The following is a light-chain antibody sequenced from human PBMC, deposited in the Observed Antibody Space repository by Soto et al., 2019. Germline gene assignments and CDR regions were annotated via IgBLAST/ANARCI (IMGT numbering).Light chain of an antibody. V-gene: IGKV3-20*01. J-gene: IGKJ4*01. Sequence: EIVLTQSPGTLSLSPGERATLSCRASQSVSSNYLAWYQQKPGQAPRLLIYGASSRATGIPDRFSGSGSGTDFTLIISRMETADFAVYYCQQYGSSPLTFGGGTKVENK. CDR1: QSVSSNY. CDR3: QQYGSSPLT. CDR2: GAS.